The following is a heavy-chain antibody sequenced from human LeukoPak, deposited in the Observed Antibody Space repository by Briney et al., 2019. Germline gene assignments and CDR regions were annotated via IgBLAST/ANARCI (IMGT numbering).Heavy chain of an antibody. D-gene: IGHD2-15*01. V-gene: IGHV3-48*03. J-gene: IGHJ6*02. CDR1: GFTFSRYE. Sequence: GGSLRLSCAASGFTFSRYEMNWVRQAPGKGLEWVSYISSSGSTIYYADSVKGRFTISRDNAKNSLYLQMNSLRAEDTAVYYCARASGDCSGGSCPYYYYYGMDVWGQGTTVTVSS. CDR2: ISSSGSTI. CDR3: ARASGDCSGGSCPYYYYYGMDV.